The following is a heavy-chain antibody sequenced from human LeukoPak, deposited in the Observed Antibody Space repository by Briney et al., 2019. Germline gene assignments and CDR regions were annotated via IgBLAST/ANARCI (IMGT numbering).Heavy chain of an antibody. V-gene: IGHV3-7*01. Sequence: SWGSLRLSCAASAFTFSRYWMSWVRQAPGKGLEWVANIKQDGSEKYYVDSVKGRFTISRDNAKNSLYLQMNSLRAEDTAVYYCARTPYCSSTSCHWSYYYYMDVWGKGTTVTVSS. D-gene: IGHD2-2*01. J-gene: IGHJ6*03. CDR2: IKQDGSEK. CDR3: ARTPYCSSTSCHWSYYYYMDV. CDR1: AFTFSRYW.